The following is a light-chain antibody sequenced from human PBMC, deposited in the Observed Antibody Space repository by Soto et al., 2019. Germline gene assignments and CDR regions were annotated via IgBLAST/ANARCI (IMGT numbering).Light chain of an antibody. CDR1: QVISYY. CDR3: QQYYDLPWT. J-gene: IGKJ1*01. CDR2: DAS. V-gene: IGKV1-33*01. Sequence: DIQMTQSPSSLSASVGDRVTITCQASQVISYYLSWCQQKPGKAPELLIYDASDLETGVPSRFSGSGSGTDFTLTINSLQPEDIATYYCQQYYDLPWTFGQGTKVEI.